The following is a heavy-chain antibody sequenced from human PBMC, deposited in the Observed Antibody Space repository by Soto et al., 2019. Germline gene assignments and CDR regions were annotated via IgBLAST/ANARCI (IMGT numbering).Heavy chain of an antibody. Sequence: GGSLRLSCAASGFTFSSYEMNWVRQAPGKGLEWVSYISSSGSTIYYADSVKGRFTISRDNAKNSLYLQMNSLRAEDTAVYYWARVGLRGYPEGMHYWGQGTLVTVSS. V-gene: IGHV3-48*03. J-gene: IGHJ4*02. CDR3: ARVGLRGYPEGMHY. CDR1: GFTFSSYE. CDR2: ISSSGSTI. D-gene: IGHD2-15*01.